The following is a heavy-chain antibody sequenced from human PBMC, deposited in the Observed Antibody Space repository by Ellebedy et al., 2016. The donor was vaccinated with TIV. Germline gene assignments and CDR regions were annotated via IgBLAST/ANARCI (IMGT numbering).Heavy chain of an antibody. D-gene: IGHD3-3*01. CDR2: INAGNGNT. Sequence: ASVKVSCKASGFTFSSHYIHWVRQAPGQGLEWMGWINAGNGNTKYSEKFQDRVTITRDTSASTAYMELSSLRSDDTAVYYCARGSFYDWRVAGYWGQGTLVTVSS. CDR3: ARGSFYDWRVAGY. CDR1: GFTFSSHY. J-gene: IGHJ4*02. V-gene: IGHV1-3*01.